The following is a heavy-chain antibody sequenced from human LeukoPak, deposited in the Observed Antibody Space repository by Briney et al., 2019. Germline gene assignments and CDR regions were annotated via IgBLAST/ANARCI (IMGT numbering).Heavy chain of an antibody. CDR1: GYTFTSYA. CDR2: INAGNGNT. D-gene: IGHD1-26*01. Sequence: WASVKVSCKASGYTFTSYAMHWVRQAPGQRLEWMGWINAGNGNTKYSQKFQGRVTITRDTSASTAYMELSSLRSEDTAVYYCARVGATTSPPPKVHWFDPWGQGTLVTVSS. J-gene: IGHJ5*02. V-gene: IGHV1-3*01. CDR3: ARVGATTSPPPKVHWFDP.